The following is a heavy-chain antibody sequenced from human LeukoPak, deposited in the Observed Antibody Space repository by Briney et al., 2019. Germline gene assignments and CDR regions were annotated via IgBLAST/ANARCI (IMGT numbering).Heavy chain of an antibody. CDR1: GGSFSGYY. CDR2: INHSGST. D-gene: IGHD6-19*01. J-gene: IGHJ3*02. Sequence: SETLSLTCAVYGGSFSGYYWSWIRQPPGKGLEWIGEINHSGSTNYNPSLKSRVTISVDTSKNQFSLKLSSVTAADTAVYYCARVKNLAVAGSDAFDIWGQGTMVTVSS. V-gene: IGHV4-34*01. CDR3: ARVKNLAVAGSDAFDI.